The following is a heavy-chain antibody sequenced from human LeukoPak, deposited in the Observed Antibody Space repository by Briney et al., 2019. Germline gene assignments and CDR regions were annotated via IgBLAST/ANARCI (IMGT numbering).Heavy chain of an antibody. V-gene: IGHV4-59*01. Sequence: SETLSLTCTVSGGSISSYYWSWIRQPPGKGLEWIGYIYYSGSTNYNPSLKSRVTISVDTSKNQYSLKLSSVTAADTAVYYCARAAPWFDPWGQGTLVTVSS. J-gene: IGHJ5*02. CDR1: GGSISSYY. CDR2: IYYSGST. CDR3: ARAAPWFDP.